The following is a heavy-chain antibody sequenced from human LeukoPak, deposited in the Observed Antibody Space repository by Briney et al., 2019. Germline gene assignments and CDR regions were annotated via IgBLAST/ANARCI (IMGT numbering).Heavy chain of an antibody. CDR1: GGSISSGGYY. Sequence: PSQTLSLTCTVSGGSISSGGYYWSWIRQPPGKGLEWIGYIYHSGSTYYNPSLKSRVTISVDRSKNQFSLKLSSVTAADTAVYYCARDLSLRTNRAFDPWGQGTLVTVSS. J-gene: IGHJ5*02. CDR3: ARDLSLRTNRAFDP. D-gene: IGHD2-8*01. V-gene: IGHV4-30-2*01. CDR2: IYHSGST.